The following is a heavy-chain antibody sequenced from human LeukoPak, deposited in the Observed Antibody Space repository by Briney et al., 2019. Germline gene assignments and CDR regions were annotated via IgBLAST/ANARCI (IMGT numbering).Heavy chain of an antibody. Sequence: SETLSLTCTVSGGSISSSSYYWGWIRQPPGKGLEWIGSIYYSGSTYYNPSLKSRVTISVDTSKNQFSLKLSSVTAADTAVYYCARVGATPDPWGQGTLVTVSS. V-gene: IGHV4-39*01. CDR2: IYYSGST. D-gene: IGHD1-26*01. CDR1: GGSISSSSYY. J-gene: IGHJ5*02. CDR3: ARVGATPDP.